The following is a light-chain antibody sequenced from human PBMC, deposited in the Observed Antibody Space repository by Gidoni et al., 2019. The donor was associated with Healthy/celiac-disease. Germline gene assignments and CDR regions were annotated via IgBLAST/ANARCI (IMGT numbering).Light chain of an antibody. J-gene: IGKJ4*01. CDR3: QQYNNWPPLT. CDR2: GAS. V-gene: IGKV3-15*01. Sequence: EIVMTQSPATLSVSPGERATLSRRASQSVSSNLAWYQQKPGQAPRLLIYGASTRATGIPARFSGSGSGTEFTLTISSLQSEDFAVYYCQQYNNWPPLTVGGGIKVEIK. CDR1: QSVSSN.